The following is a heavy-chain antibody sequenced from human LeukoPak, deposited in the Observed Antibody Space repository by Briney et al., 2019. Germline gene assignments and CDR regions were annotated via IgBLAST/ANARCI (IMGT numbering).Heavy chain of an antibody. V-gene: IGHV1-46*01. CDR3: ARESSGSYYVYYFDY. CDR2: INPSGGST. J-gene: IGHJ4*02. Sequence: GASVKVSCKASGYTFTSYYMHWVRQAPGQGLEWMGIINPSGGSTSYAQKFQGRVTMTRDTSTSTVYMELSSLRSDDTAVYYCARESSGSYYVYYFDYWGQGTLVTVSS. CDR1: GYTFTSYY. D-gene: IGHD1-26*01.